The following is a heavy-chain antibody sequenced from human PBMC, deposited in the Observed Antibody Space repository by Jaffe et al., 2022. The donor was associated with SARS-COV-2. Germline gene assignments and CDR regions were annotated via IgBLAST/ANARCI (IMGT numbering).Heavy chain of an antibody. CDR1: GGSFTTYH. J-gene: IGHJ5*02. Sequence: QVQLQQWGAGLLKPSETLSLTCAVYGGSFTTYHWGWIRQPPGKGLEWIGEIIHSGTTNYNPSLKSRVIISLDTSKNQFSLNLSSVTAADTAVYYCARRYSYGYEDWFDPWGQGTLVTVSS. CDR2: IIHSGTT. D-gene: IGHD5-18*01. V-gene: IGHV4-34*12. CDR3: ARRYSYGYEDWFDP.